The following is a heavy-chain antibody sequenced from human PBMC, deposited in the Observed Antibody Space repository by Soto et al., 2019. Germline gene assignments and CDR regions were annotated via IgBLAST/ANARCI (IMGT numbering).Heavy chain of an antibody. CDR1: GFTFSDYY. D-gene: IGHD6-13*01. CDR3: ARSSSWYHYYYYMDV. V-gene: IGHV3-11*01. Sequence: GGSLRLSCAASGFTFSDYYMSWIRQAPGKGLEWVSYISSSGSTIYYADSVKGRFTISRDNAKNSLYLQMNSLRAEDTAVYYCARSSSWYHYYYYMDVWGKGTTVTVSS. CDR2: ISSSGSTI. J-gene: IGHJ6*03.